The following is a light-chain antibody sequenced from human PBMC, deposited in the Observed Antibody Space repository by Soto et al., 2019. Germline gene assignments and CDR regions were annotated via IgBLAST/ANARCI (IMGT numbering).Light chain of an antibody. CDR1: QGIRND. V-gene: IGKV1-6*01. Sequence: AIQMTQSPSSLSASVGDRVTITCRASQGIRNDLGWYQQKPGKAPKLLIYAASSLHSGVPFRFSGSGSDTDFTLTISSLQPEDFATYYCLQEYNYPRTFGQGTKVEIK. CDR2: AAS. CDR3: LQEYNYPRT. J-gene: IGKJ1*01.